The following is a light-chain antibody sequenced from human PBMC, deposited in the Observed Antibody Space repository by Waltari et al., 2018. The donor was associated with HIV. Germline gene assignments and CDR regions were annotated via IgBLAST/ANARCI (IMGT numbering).Light chain of an antibody. CDR3: QQYFRIPPT. Sequence: DIVMTQSPDSLPVSLGERATINCTSSRSILYSSDNRNYLAWYQQKPGQHPKLLISWAPTRESGVPDRFSGGGSGTDFTLTITRLQAEDVAVYHCQQYFRIPPTFGGGTKVEIK. J-gene: IGKJ4*01. CDR1: RSILYSSDNRNY. V-gene: IGKV4-1*01. CDR2: WAP.